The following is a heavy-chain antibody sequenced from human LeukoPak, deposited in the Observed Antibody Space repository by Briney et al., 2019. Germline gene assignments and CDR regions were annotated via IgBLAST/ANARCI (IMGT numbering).Heavy chain of an antibody. Sequence: GGSLRLPCAASGFTFSSYEMNWVRQAPGKGLEWVSYISSSGSTIYYADSVKGRFTISRDNAKNSLYLQMNSLRAEDTAVYYCAREEYSSSWLPHYFDYWGQGTLVTVSS. J-gene: IGHJ4*02. CDR2: ISSSGSTI. V-gene: IGHV3-48*03. CDR1: GFTFSSYE. D-gene: IGHD6-13*01. CDR3: AREEYSSSWLPHYFDY.